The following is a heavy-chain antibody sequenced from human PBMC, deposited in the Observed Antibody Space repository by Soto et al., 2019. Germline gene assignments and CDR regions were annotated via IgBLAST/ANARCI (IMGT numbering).Heavy chain of an antibody. J-gene: IGHJ4*01. CDR1: GFSFKNAW. Sequence: EVELVESGGGLVKPGGSLTLSCAASGFSFKNAWMNWVRQAPGKGLEWVGRIKNKNDGGTIDYAAFVKGRFTISRDASETTLYLHMNDLKTEDSAVYFCTGLWFGEIYNYWGQGSLVTVSS. CDR2: IKNKNDGGTI. D-gene: IGHD3-10*01. V-gene: IGHV3-15*07. CDR3: TGLWFGEIYNY.